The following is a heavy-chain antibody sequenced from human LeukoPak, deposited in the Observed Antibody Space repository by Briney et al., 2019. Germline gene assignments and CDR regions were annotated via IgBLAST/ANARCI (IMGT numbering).Heavy chain of an antibody. D-gene: IGHD3-9*01. Sequence: SETLSLTCTVSGYSISSGYYWGWIRQPPGKGLEWIGIIYHSGRTDYNPSLKSRVTISEGTSKNQFSLKLSSVTAADTAVYYCAREGDDTNYYYYMDVWGKGTTVTISS. V-gene: IGHV4-38-2*02. CDR3: AREGDDTNYYYYMDV. J-gene: IGHJ6*03. CDR1: GYSISSGYY. CDR2: IYHSGRT.